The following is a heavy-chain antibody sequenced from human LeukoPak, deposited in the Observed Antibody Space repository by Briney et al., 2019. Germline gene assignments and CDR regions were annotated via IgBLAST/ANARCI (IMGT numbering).Heavy chain of an antibody. D-gene: IGHD6-19*01. J-gene: IGHJ6*02. CDR1: GGSISSSSYY. V-gene: IGHV4-39*07. Sequence: SETLSLTCTVSGGSISSSSYYWGWIRQPPGKGLEWIGSIYYSGSTYYNPSLKSRVTISVDTSKNQFSLKLSSVTAADTAVYYCARADSSGWPYYYYYGMDVWGQGTTVTVSS. CDR2: IYYSGST. CDR3: ARADSSGWPYYYYYGMDV.